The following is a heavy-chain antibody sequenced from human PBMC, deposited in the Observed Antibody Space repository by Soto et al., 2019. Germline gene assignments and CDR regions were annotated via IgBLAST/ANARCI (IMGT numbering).Heavy chain of an antibody. CDR2: MNPNSGNT. D-gene: IGHD3-3*01. J-gene: IGHJ6*02. CDR1: GYTFTSYD. Sequence: GASVKVSCKASGYTFTSYDINWVRQATGQGLEWMGWMNPNSGNTGYAQKFQGRVTMTRNTSISTAYMELSSLRSEDTAVYYCARVLRFLKWLSRGMDVWGQGTTVTVSS. CDR3: ARVLRFLKWLSRGMDV. V-gene: IGHV1-8*01.